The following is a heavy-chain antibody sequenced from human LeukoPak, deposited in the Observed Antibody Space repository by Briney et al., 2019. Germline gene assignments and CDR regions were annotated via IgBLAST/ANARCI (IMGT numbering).Heavy chain of an antibody. J-gene: IGHJ5*02. V-gene: IGHV3-7*01. CDR3: ARDLYDFWSGPPHNWFDP. Sequence: GGSLRLPCAASGFTFSSYWMSWVRQAPGKGLEWVANIKQDGSEKYYVDSVKGRFTISRDNAKNSLYLQMNSLRAEDTAVYYCARDLYDFWSGPPHNWFDPWGQGTLVTVSS. CDR2: IKQDGSEK. D-gene: IGHD3-3*01. CDR1: GFTFSSYW.